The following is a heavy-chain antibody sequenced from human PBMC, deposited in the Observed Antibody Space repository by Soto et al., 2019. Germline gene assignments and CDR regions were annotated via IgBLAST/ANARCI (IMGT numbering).Heavy chain of an antibody. CDR1: GYTFTDYY. J-gene: IGHJ6*02. CDR3: ARKLELRGSYYYYYDMDV. CDR2: INPNSGGT. Sequence: ASVKVSCKASGYTFTDYYMHWVRQAPGQGLEWMGWINPNSGGTNYAQKFQGRVTMTRDTSISTAYMELSRLRSDDTAVYYCARKLELRGSYYYYYDMDVWGQGSTVTVSS. D-gene: IGHD1-7*01. V-gene: IGHV1-2*02.